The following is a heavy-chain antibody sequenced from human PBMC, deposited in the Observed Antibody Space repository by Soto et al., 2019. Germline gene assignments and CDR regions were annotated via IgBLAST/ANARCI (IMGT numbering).Heavy chain of an antibody. D-gene: IGHD2-8*01. CDR3: ARGVSFRWVS. CDR2: INAGNGNT. J-gene: IGHJ5*02. Sequence: ASVKVSCKASGYTFTSYAMHWVRQAPGQRLEWMGRINAGNGNTKYSQKFQGGVTITRGTSASTAYMELTSVAAADTAVYHCARGVSFRWVSWGQGTLVTVSS. V-gene: IGHV1-3*01. CDR1: GYTFTSYA.